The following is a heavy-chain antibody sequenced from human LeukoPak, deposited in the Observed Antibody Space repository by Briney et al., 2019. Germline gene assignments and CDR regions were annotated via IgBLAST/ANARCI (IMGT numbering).Heavy chain of an antibody. CDR1: GGSISSYY. CDR3: ARGDCSGGSCYYFDY. J-gene: IGHJ4*02. Sequence: SETLSLTCTVSGGSISSYYWSWIRQPPGKGLEWIGYIYYSGSTNYNPSLKSRVTISVDTSKNQFSLKLSSVTAADTAVYYCARGDCSGGSCYYFDYWGQGTLVTVSS. CDR2: IYYSGST. D-gene: IGHD2-15*01. V-gene: IGHV4-59*01.